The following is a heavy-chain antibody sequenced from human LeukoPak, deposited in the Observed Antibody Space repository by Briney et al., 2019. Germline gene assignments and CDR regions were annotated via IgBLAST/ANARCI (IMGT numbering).Heavy chain of an antibody. CDR1: GGTFSSYA. J-gene: IGHJ4*02. V-gene: IGHV1-69*04. Sequence: ASVKVSCKASGGTFSSYAISWVRQAPGQGLEWMGRIIPILGIANYAQKFQGRVTITADKSTSTAHMELSSLRSEDTAVYYCATLGDSSGWDTNYWGQGTLVTVSS. CDR2: IIPILGIA. D-gene: IGHD6-19*01. CDR3: ATLGDSSGWDTNY.